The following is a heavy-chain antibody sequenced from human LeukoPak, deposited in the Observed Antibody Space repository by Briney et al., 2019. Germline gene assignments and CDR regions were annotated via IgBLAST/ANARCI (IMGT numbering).Heavy chain of an antibody. D-gene: IGHD1-26*01. CDR1: GFTFTSYC. V-gene: IGHV3-23*01. CDR3: AKDVLSGTYYDFDQ. Sequence: GGCLRLACPASGFTFTSYCTNSVRQPPGNGLEWVSYISGSGSNTYYADCMMDRFTISRDNSKNTLYLQMNSLRDEDTAVYYCAKDVLSGTYYDFDQWGQGTLVTVSS. J-gene: IGHJ4*02. CDR2: ISGSGSNT.